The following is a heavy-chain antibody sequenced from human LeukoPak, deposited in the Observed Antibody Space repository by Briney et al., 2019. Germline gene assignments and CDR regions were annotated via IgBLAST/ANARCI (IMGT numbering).Heavy chain of an antibody. CDR3: ARSLNPTVDDAFDI. CDR2: ISSNGGST. D-gene: IGHD2-21*01. J-gene: IGHJ3*02. Sequence: GGTLRLSCAASGCTISSYAMYWVRKPPATGLEYVSAISSNGGSTYYANSVKGRFTISRDNSKNTLYLQMGSLRAEDMAVYYCARSLNPTVDDAFDIWGQGTMVTVSS. V-gene: IGHV3-64*01. CDR1: GCTISSYA.